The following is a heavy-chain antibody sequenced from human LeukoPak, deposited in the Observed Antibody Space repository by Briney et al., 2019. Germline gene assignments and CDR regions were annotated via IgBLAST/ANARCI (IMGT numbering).Heavy chain of an antibody. V-gene: IGHV3-30*18. CDR2: ISYDGSNK. CDR1: GFTFSSYA. D-gene: IGHD3-10*01. CDR3: AKTGGAIFSPDY. J-gene: IGHJ4*02. Sequence: PGRSLRLSCAASGFTFSSYAMHWVRQAPGKGLEWVAVISYDGSNKYYADSVKGRFTISRDNSKNTLYLQMNSLRAEDTAVYYCAKTGGAIFSPDYWGQGTLVTVSS.